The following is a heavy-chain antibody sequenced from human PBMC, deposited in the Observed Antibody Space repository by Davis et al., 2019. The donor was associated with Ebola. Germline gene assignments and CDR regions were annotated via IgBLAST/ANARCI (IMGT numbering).Heavy chain of an antibody. D-gene: IGHD3-22*01. J-gene: IGHJ6*03. V-gene: IGHV1-2*02. CDR3: ANSEYYYDSSDYYYYYMDV. Sequence: ASVKVSCKASGYTFTGYYMHWVRQAPGQGLEWMGWINPNSGGTNYAQKFQGRVTMTRDTSISTAYMELSSLRSEDTAVYYCANSEYYYDSSDYYYYYMDVWGKGTTVTVSS. CDR2: INPNSGGT. CDR1: GYTFTGYY.